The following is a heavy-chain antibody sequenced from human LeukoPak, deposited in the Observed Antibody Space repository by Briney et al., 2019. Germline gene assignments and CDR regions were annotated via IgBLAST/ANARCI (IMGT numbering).Heavy chain of an antibody. CDR1: GYTFTSYD. Sequence: GASVKVSCKASGYTFTSYDINWVRQATGQGLEWMGWMNPNSGNTGYAQKFQSRVTMTRNTSISTAYMELSSLRSEDTAVYYCARGTCSSTSCYEGGDWFDPWGQGTLVTVSS. D-gene: IGHD2-2*01. CDR2: MNPNSGNT. V-gene: IGHV1-8*01. J-gene: IGHJ5*02. CDR3: ARGTCSSTSCYEGGDWFDP.